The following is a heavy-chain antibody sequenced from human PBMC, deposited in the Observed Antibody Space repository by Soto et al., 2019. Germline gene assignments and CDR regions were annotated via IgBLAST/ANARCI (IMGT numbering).Heavy chain of an antibody. D-gene: IGHD1-26*01. J-gene: IGHJ6*02. CDR1: GFTFSSYA. CDR3: AKWESSYNYYYSAMDV. V-gene: IGHV3-23*01. CDR2: ISASGVTT. Sequence: GGSLRLSCAASGFTFSSYAMNWVRQAPGKGLEWVSTISASGVTTYDADSVKGRFTISRDNSKNTLYLQMNSLRAEDTAVYYCAKWESSYNYYYSAMDVWGQGTTVTVSS.